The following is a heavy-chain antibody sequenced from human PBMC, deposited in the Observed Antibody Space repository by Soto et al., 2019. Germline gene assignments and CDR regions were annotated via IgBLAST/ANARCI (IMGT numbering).Heavy chain of an antibody. CDR3: ARDPGTAMAFDR. Sequence: GASVKVSCKASGYSFINSAMHWVRQAPGHRLEWMGWINAANSDTKYSQKFQGRVSITKDTSATTAYMELSSLTSEDTALYYCARDPGTAMAFDRWGQGTLVTVSS. J-gene: IGHJ4*02. CDR2: INAANSDT. V-gene: IGHV1-3*01. D-gene: IGHD5-18*01. CDR1: GYSFINSA.